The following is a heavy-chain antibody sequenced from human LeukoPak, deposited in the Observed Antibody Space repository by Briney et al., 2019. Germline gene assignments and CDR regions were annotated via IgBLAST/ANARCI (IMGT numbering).Heavy chain of an antibody. J-gene: IGHJ6*02. D-gene: IGHD1-14*01. CDR2: IYYSGST. CDR3: ARHTLSNQRYYYYGMDV. V-gene: IGHV4-59*08. CDR1: GGSISSYY. Sequence: SETLSLTCTVSGGSISSYYWSWIRQPPGKGLEWTGYIYYSGSTNHNPSLKSRVTISIDTSKNQFSLKMSSVTAADTAVYYCARHTLSNQRYYYYGMDVWGQGTTVTVSS.